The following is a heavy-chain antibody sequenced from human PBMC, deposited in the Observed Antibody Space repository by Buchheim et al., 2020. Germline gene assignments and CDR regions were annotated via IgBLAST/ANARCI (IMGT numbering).Heavy chain of an antibody. CDR2: IWYDGSNK. J-gene: IGHJ4*02. CDR1: GFTFSSYG. Sequence: VQLVESGGGVVQPGRSLRLSCAASGFTFSSYGMHWVRQAPGKGLEWVAVIWYDGSNKYYADSVKGRFTISRDNSKNTLYLQMNSLRAEDTAVYYCARDTQDCSGGSCYPDGADYWGQGTL. CDR3: ARDTQDCSGGSCYPDGADY. V-gene: IGHV3-33*01. D-gene: IGHD2-15*01.